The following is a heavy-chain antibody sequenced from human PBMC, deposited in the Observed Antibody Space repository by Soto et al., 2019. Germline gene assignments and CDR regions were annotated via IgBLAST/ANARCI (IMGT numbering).Heavy chain of an antibody. D-gene: IGHD4-4*01. CDR3: ARLGKVTTGRQGFDY. Sequence: SGPTLVNPTQALTLTCTFSGFSLRTSGVGVGWIRQPPGKALEWLALIYWDDDKRYSPSLKSRLTITKDTSKNQVVLTMTNMEPFEKATFFFARLGKVTTGRQGFDYWGQGTLVTVS. CDR2: IYWDDDK. J-gene: IGHJ4*02. V-gene: IGHV2-5*02. CDR1: GFSLRTSGVG.